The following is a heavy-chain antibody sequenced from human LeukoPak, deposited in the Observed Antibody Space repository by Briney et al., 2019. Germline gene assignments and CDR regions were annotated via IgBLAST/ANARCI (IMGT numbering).Heavy chain of an antibody. D-gene: IGHD6-19*01. CDR3: SRGSVCPLGSFGLAV. V-gene: IGHV3-53*03. CDR2: IYSGGST. Sequence: ETLSLTCTVSGGSISSYYWSWIRQPPGKGLEWVSGIYSGGSTYYRESVKGRFTISRDNSENTLSLQMNALRAEDSAVYYCSRGSVCPLGSFGLAVWGQGPTVTVSS. CDR1: GGSISSYY. J-gene: IGHJ6*02.